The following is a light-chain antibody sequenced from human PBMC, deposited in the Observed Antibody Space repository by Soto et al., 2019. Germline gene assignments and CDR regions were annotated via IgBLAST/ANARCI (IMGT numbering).Light chain of an antibody. Sequence: QSALTQPRSVSGSPGQSVTISCTGTSSDVGGYNYVSWYQQHPGKAPKLMIYDVSKRPSGVPDRFSGSKSGNTASLTISGLQAEDEADYYCCSYAGNYKGVVFGGGTKLTVL. CDR3: CSYAGNYKGVV. CDR1: SSDVGGYNY. V-gene: IGLV2-11*01. J-gene: IGLJ2*01. CDR2: DVS.